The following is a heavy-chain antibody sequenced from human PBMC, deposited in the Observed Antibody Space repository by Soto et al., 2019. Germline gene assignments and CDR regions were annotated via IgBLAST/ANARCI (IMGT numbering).Heavy chain of an antibody. D-gene: IGHD2-8*02. CDR2: IYYSGST. CDR3: ARDKITGLFDY. V-gene: IGHV4-34*01. CDR1: GGSFSGYY. Sequence: SETLSLTCAVYGGSFSGYYWSWIRQPPGKGLEWIGYIYYSGSTYYNPSLKSRVTISLDTSKNQFSLKLTSVTAADTAVYYCARDKITGLFDYWGQGTLVTVSS. J-gene: IGHJ4*02.